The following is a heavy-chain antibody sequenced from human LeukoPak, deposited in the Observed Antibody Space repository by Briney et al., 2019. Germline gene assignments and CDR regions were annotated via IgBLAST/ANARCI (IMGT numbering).Heavy chain of an antibody. CDR2: INSDGSGT. V-gene: IGHV3-74*01. CDR1: GFTFRSYW. D-gene: IGHD4-23*01. Sequence: PGGSLRLSSAASGFTFRSYWMHSVRQTPGKGLVWISHINSDGSGTSYADSVKGRFTISRDNAKNTLYLQMNSLRAEDTAVYYCARADDGANSWVNYWGQGTLVTVSS. J-gene: IGHJ4*02. CDR3: ARADDGANSWVNY.